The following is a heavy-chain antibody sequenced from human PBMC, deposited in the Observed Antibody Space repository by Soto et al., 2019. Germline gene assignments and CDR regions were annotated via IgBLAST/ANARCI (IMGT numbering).Heavy chain of an antibody. CDR2: IYSGGST. CDR3: ARGGLVVSYGMDV. J-gene: IGHJ6*01. D-gene: IGHD6-6*01. CDR1: GFTVSSNY. Sequence: GGSLRLSCAASGFTVSSNYMSWVRQAPGKGLEWVSVIYSGGSTYYADSVKGRFTISRDNSKNTLYLQMNSVRAEDTAVYYCARGGLVVSYGMDVWGQGNTVTVSS. V-gene: IGHV3-53*01.